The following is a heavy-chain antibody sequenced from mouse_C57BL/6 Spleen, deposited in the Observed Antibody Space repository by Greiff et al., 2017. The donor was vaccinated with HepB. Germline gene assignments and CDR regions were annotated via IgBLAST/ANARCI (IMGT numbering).Heavy chain of an antibody. D-gene: IGHD2-2*01. J-gene: IGHJ3*01. CDR3: AREGTTMVTTPWFAY. V-gene: IGHV1-82*01. CDR2: IYPGDGDT. CDR1: GYAFSSSW. Sequence: QVQLQQSGPELVKPGASVKISCKASGYAFSSSWMNWVKQRPGKGLEWIGRIYPGDGDTNYNGKFKGKATLTADNSSSTAYMQLSSLTSEDSAVYFCAREGTTMVTTPWFAYWGQGTLVTVSA.